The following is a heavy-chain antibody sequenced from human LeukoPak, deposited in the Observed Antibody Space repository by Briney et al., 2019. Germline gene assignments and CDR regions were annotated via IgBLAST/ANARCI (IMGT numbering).Heavy chain of an antibody. V-gene: IGHV1-24*01. J-gene: IGHJ4*02. CDR1: GYTPTELS. CDR3: ATFSGYYSYFDY. CDR2: FDPEDGET. Sequence: ASVKVSCKVSGYTPTELSMHWVRQAPGKGLEWMGGFDPEDGETIYAQKFQGRVTMTEDISTDTAYMELSSLRSEDTAVYYCATFSGYYSYFDYWGQGTLVTVSS. D-gene: IGHD3-22*01.